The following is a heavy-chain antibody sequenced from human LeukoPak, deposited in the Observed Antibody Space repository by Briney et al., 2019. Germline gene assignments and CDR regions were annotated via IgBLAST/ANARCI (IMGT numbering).Heavy chain of an antibody. D-gene: IGHD4-23*01. J-gene: IGHJ4*02. CDR3: VRDGDYGGYFDY. Sequence: PGGSLRLSCAASGFTFSSYEMNWVRQAPGKGLEWVSYISSSGSTIHNADSVKGRFTISRDNAKNSLYLQMNSLRAEGTAVYYCVRDGDYGGYFDYWGQGTLVTVSS. CDR1: GFTFSSYE. V-gene: IGHV3-48*03. CDR2: ISSSGSTI.